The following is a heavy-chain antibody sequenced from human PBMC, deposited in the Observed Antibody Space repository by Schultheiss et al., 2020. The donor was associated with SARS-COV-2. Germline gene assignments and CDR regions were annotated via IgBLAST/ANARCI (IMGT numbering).Heavy chain of an antibody. CDR3: ARDHISKAVAGTGHDY. CDR1: GFTVSSNY. CDR2: ISSTTSYNNI. J-gene: IGHJ4*02. V-gene: IGHV3-21*01. Sequence: GGSLRLSCAASGFTVSSNYMSWVRQAPGKGLEWVSSISSTTSYNNIYYADSVKGRFTISRDNAKNALYLQMSSLRAEDTAVYYCARDHISKAVAGTGHDYWGQGTLVTVSS. D-gene: IGHD6-19*01.